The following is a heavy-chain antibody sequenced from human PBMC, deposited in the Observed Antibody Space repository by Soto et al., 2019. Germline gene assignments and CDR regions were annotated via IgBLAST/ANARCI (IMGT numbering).Heavy chain of an antibody. CDR2: ICWDDDK. CDR1: GFSLTTSGVG. V-gene: IGHV2-5*02. D-gene: IGHD1-7*01. J-gene: IGHJ4*02. CDR3: AHRLTLNSYWNCGRVDY. Sequence: QITLKESGPTLLKPTQTLTLTCTFSGFSLTTSGVGVGWIRQPPGKALEWLALICWDDDKRYSPSLNRTLTVTEDTSKDQVVLTMTNMVPVDTATYYCAHRLTLNSYWNCGRVDYWGLGTLVTVSS.